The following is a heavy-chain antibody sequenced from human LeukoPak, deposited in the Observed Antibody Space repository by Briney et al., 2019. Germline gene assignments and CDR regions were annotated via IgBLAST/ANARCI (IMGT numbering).Heavy chain of an antibody. V-gene: IGHV4-39*07. CDR2: IYYSGGT. J-gene: IGHJ6*02. CDR1: GGSISSSTYY. CDR3: ARDGAFAMDV. Sequence: PSETLSLTCTVSGGSISSSTYYWGWIRQPPGKGLEWIGSIYYSGGTYQNPSLKSRVTISADTSKNQFSLKVSSVTAADTAVYYCARDGAFAMDVWGQGTTVTVSS.